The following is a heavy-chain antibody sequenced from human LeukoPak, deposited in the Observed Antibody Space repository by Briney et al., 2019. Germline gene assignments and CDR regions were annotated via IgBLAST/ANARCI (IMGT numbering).Heavy chain of an antibody. Sequence: ASVKVSCKASGYTFTRYGISWVRQAPGQGLEWMGWISAYNGNTNYAQKLQGRVTMTTDTPTSTAYMDLRSLRSDDTAVYYCARDPLSRVGIGPDYDILTGPPDYWGQGTLVTVSS. CDR2: ISAYNGNT. CDR3: ARDPLSRVGIGPDYDILTGPPDY. J-gene: IGHJ4*02. CDR1: GYTFTRYG. D-gene: IGHD3-9*01. V-gene: IGHV1-18*01.